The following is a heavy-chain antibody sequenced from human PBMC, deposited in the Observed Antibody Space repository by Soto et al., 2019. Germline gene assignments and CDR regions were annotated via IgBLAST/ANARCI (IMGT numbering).Heavy chain of an antibody. D-gene: IGHD5-18*01. V-gene: IGHV4-34*01. Sequence: SETLSLTCAVYGGSFSGYYWSWIRQPPGKGLEWIGEINHSGSTNYNPSLKSRVTISVDTSKNQFSLKLSSVTAADTAVYYCARTRIPGYSYVTGDYYYYMDVWGKGTTVTVSS. CDR3: ARTRIPGYSYVTGDYYYYMDV. J-gene: IGHJ6*03. CDR2: INHSGST. CDR1: GGSFSGYY.